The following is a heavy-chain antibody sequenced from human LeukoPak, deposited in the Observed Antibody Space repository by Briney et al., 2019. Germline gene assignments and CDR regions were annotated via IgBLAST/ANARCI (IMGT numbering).Heavy chain of an antibody. CDR3: ARTAYGSGSYSNY. V-gene: IGHV1-2*02. J-gene: IGHJ4*02. D-gene: IGHD3-10*01. Sequence: ASVKVSCKASGYTFTGYYMHWVRQAPGQGLEWMGWINPNSGGTNYAQKFQGRVTMTRDTSISTAYMELSRLRSDDTAVYYCARTAYGSGSYSNYWGQGTLVTVSS. CDR2: INPNSGGT. CDR1: GYTFTGYY.